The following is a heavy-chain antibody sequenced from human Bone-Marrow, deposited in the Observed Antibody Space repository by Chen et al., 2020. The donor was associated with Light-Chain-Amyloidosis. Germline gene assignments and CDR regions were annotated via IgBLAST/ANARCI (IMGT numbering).Heavy chain of an antibody. J-gene: IGHJ4*02. V-gene: IGHV5-51*01. CDR2: IYPDDSDA. D-gene: IGHD5-12*01. Sequence: EVQLEQSGPEVKKPGESLKISCKGSGYTFPNYWIGWVRQMPGKGLWWMWVIYPDDSDARYSPSFEGQVTIAADKSITTAYLQWRSLKASDTAMYYCARRRDGYNFDYWGQGTLVTVSS. CDR1: GYTFPNYW. CDR3: ARRRDGYNFDY.